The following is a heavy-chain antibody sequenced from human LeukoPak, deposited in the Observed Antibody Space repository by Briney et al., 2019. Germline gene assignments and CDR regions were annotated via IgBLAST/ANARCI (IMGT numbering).Heavy chain of an antibody. CDR3: ARMYSGTYGGIDY. Sequence: ASETLSLTCTVSGGSISSYYWSWIRQPAGEGLEWIGRIYSSGSTNYNPSLRSRVTLSVATPKNQFSLKLSSVTAADTAVYYCARMYSGTYGGIDYWGQGTLVTVSS. CDR1: GGSISSYY. CDR2: IYSSGST. D-gene: IGHD1-26*01. V-gene: IGHV4-4*07. J-gene: IGHJ4*02.